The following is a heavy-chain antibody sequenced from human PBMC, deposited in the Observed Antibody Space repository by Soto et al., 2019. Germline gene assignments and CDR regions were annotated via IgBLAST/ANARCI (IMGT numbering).Heavy chain of an antibody. Sequence: EVQLVESGGGLIQPGGSLRLSCAVSGFTVSNNYMSWVRQAPGKGLEGVSVIYSGGYTAYGDSVKGRFTISRDNSKNTLYLQMTRRGAHGPALFYWATQRGGGGYWGQGTLVTVSS. V-gene: IGHV3-53*01. CDR1: GFTVSNNY. CDR2: IYSGGYT. D-gene: IGHD6-25*01. CDR3: ATQRGGGGY. J-gene: IGHJ4*02.